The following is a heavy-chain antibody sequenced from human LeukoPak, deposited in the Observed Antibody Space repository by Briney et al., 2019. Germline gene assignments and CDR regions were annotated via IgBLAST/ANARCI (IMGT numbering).Heavy chain of an antibody. V-gene: IGHV1-18*01. Sequence: GASVKVSCKASGYTFTSYGISWVRQAPGQGLEWMGWISAYNGNTNYAQKLQGRVTMTTDTSTSTAYMELRSLRSDDTAVYYCARDWGGRQRFYDFWSGYYIGYYYYGMDVWGQGTTVTVSS. CDR1: GYTFTSYG. CDR2: ISAYNGNT. J-gene: IGHJ6*01. CDR3: ARDWGGRQRFYDFWSGYYIGYYYYGMDV. D-gene: IGHD3-3*01.